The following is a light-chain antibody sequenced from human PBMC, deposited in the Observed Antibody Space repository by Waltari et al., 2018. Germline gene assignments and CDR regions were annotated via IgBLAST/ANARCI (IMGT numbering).Light chain of an antibody. J-gene: IGKJ2*01. Sequence: EIVMTQSPATLSVSPGERASLSCRASQSVSSSVAWYQQKPGLPPRLLIYRASTMATGVPPRFSGTGSETDFTLTISSLQSEDSAVYYCQQYDNRPPYTFGQGTKLDIK. V-gene: IGKV3-15*01. CDR1: QSVSSS. CDR3: QQYDNRPPYT. CDR2: RAS.